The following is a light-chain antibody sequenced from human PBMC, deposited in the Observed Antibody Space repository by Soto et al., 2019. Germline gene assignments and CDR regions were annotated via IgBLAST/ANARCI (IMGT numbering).Light chain of an antibody. J-gene: IGKJ1*01. CDR1: QSVSSSY. Sequence: EIVLTQSPGTLSLSPGERATLSCRASQSVSSSYLAWYQQKPGQAPRLLIYGASSRATGIPVRFSGSGSATDFTPTISRLEPEAFAVYFCQQHGSSPRTFGQGTKVEIK. CDR2: GAS. CDR3: QQHGSSPRT. V-gene: IGKV3-20*01.